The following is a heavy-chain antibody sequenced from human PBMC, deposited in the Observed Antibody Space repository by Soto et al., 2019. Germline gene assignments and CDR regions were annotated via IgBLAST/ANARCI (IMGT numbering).Heavy chain of an antibody. D-gene: IGHD3-22*01. CDR3: ARHQYYYDSSGYNLDY. CDR2: VYYSGST. J-gene: IGHJ4*02. V-gene: IGHV4-39*01. Sequence: PSETLSLTCTVSGGSISSSTYYWGWIRQPPGKGLEWIGSVYYSGSTYYNPSLKSRVTISVDTSNNQFSLKLNSVTAADTAVYYCARHQYYYDSSGYNLDYWGQGTLVTVSS. CDR1: GGSISSSTYY.